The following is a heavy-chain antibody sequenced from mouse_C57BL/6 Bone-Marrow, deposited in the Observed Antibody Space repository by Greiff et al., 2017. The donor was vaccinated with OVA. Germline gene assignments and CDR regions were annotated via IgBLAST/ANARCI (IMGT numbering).Heavy chain of an antibody. CDR2: IDPSDSYT. CDR3: ARSRAGDYAMDY. Sequence: VQLQQSGAELVMPGASVKLSCKASGYTFTSYWMHWVKQRPGQGLEWIGEIDPSDSYTNYNQKFKGKSTLTVDKSSSTAYMQLSSLTSEDSAVDYGARSRAGDYAMDYWGQGTSVTVSS. D-gene: IGHD3-3*01. J-gene: IGHJ4*01. CDR1: GYTFTSYW. V-gene: IGHV1-69*01.